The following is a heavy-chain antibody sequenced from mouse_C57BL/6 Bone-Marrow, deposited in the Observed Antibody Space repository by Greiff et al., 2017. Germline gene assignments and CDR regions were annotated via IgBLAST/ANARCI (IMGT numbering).Heavy chain of an antibody. D-gene: IGHD2-3*01. CDR3: TTGRWLLLDY. Sequence: DVQLQESGAELVRPGASVKLSCTASGFNIKDYYMHWVKQRPEQGLEWIGRIDPEDGDTEYAPKFQGKATMTADPSSNTAYLQLSSLTSEDTAVYYCTTGRWLLLDYWGQGTTLTVSS. CDR1: GFNIKDYY. V-gene: IGHV14-1*01. CDR2: IDPEDGDT. J-gene: IGHJ2*01.